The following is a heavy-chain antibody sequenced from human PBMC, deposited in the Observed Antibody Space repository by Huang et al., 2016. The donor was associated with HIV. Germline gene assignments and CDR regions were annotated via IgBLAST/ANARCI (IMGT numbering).Heavy chain of an antibody. Sequence: QVQLVESGGGVVQPGTSLRLSCAASGFIFSNFGMHWVRQAPGQGVGGVAVIAYDGRSDRYSDSVKGRFTIYRDNDKNTLSLEMNRLRHDDTAVYYCAKESRWFSDFDQWGQGTLVTVSS. J-gene: IGHJ5*02. CDR2: IAYDGRSD. D-gene: IGHD2-15*01. CDR3: AKESRWFSDFDQ. CDR1: GFIFSNFG. V-gene: IGHV3-30*18.